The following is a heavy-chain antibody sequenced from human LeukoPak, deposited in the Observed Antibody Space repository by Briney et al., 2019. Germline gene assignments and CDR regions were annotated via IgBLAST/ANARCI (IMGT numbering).Heavy chain of an antibody. Sequence: ASVTVSCKASGYTFTSYDINWVRQATGQGLEWMGWMNPKSGNTGYAQKFQGRGTITRNTAISTDYMELRSLRSEDTAVYYCARGSLGAARRGGLSYWGQGTLVTVSS. D-gene: IGHD6-6*01. CDR3: ARGSLGAARRGGLSY. CDR2: MNPKSGNT. V-gene: IGHV1-8*03. CDR1: GYTFTSYD. J-gene: IGHJ4*02.